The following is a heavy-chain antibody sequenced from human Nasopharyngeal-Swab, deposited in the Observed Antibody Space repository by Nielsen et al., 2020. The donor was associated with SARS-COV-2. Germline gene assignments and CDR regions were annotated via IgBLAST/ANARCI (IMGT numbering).Heavy chain of an antibody. CDR3: ARGLSGVVPAPILGLGPFYSYYYMDV. CDR1: GGSFSGYY. V-gene: IGHV4-34*01. CDR2: INHSGST. Sequence: SETLSLTCAVSGGSFSGYYWGWIRRPPGKGLEWIGEINHSGSTNYNLSLKSRVTISLDTSKNHFSLKLRSVTAADTAVYYCARGLSGVVPAPILGLGPFYSYYYMDVWGKGTTVTVSS. D-gene: IGHD2-2*01. J-gene: IGHJ6*03.